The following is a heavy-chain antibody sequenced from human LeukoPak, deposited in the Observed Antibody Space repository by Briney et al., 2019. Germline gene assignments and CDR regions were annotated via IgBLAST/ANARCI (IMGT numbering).Heavy chain of an antibody. D-gene: IGHD3-3*01. Sequence: GGSLRLSCAASGFTFSSYWMHWVRHAPGKGLVWVSRINSDGSSTSYADSVKGRFTISRDNAKNTLYLQMNSLRAEDTAVYYCAREQANSYYDFWSGQNSLLDYWGQGTLVTVSS. CDR3: AREQANSYYDFWSGQNSLLDY. CDR1: GFTFSSYW. J-gene: IGHJ4*02. V-gene: IGHV3-74*01. CDR2: INSDGSST.